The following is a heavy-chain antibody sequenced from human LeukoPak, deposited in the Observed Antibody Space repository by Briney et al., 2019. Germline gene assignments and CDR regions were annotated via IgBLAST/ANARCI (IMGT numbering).Heavy chain of an antibody. D-gene: IGHD2-21*01. CDR3: ARYIPSCGGNCNDGFDI. CDR1: GLTVSSNY. V-gene: IGHV3-53*01. J-gene: IGHJ3*02. CDR2: LYSNGDT. Sequence: GGSLRLSCAASGLTVSSNYMTWVRQAPGKGLEWVSVLYSNGDTYYADSVKGRFTISRDNSKNTLYLQLNTLRAEDTAVYYCARYIPSCGGNCNDGFDIWGQGTMVSVSS.